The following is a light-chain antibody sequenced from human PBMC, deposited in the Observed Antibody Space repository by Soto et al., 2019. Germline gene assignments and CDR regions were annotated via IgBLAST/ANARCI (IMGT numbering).Light chain of an antibody. V-gene: IGLV2-14*01. CDR3: SSYTSSTTLI. CDR2: EVS. CDR1: SSDVGGYNY. J-gene: IGLJ2*01. Sequence: QSALTQPASVSGSPGQSITISCTGTSSDVGGYNYVSWYQQHPGKVPKLMIYEVSNRPSGISNRFSGSKSGNTASLTISGLQADDEADYYCSSYTSSTTLIFGGGTQLTVL.